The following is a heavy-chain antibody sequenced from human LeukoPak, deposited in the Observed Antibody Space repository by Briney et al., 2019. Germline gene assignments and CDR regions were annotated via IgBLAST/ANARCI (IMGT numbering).Heavy chain of an antibody. J-gene: IGHJ4*02. CDR3: AKDVYSSSSFDY. CDR2: ISYDGSNK. V-gene: IGHV3-30*18. CDR1: GFTFSNYG. Sequence: GRSLRLSCAASGFTFSNYGIHWVRQVPGEGLEWVTVISYDGSNKYYADSVKGRFTISRDNSKNTLFLQMNSLRAEDTAVYYCAKDVYSSSSFDYWGQGTLVTVSS. D-gene: IGHD6-6*01.